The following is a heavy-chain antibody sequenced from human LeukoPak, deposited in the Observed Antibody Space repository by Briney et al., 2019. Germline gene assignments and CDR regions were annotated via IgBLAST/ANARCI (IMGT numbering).Heavy chain of an antibody. CDR3: ARDERWLQPFDY. J-gene: IGHJ4*02. CDR2: IYYSGST. D-gene: IGHD5-24*01. Sequence: SETLSLTCTVSGGSISSSSYYRGWIRQPPGKGLEWIGSIYYSGSTYYNPSLKSRVTISVDTSKNQFSLKLSSVTAADTAVYYCARDERWLQPFDYWGQGTLVTVSS. V-gene: IGHV4-39*07. CDR1: GGSISSSSYY.